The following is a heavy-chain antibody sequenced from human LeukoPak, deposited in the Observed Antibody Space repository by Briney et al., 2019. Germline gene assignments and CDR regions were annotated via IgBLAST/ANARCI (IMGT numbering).Heavy chain of an antibody. V-gene: IGHV4-59*01. CDR2: IYHSGTS. CDR3: ARGSYGWFDP. CDR1: GDSISSYF. D-gene: IGHD1-26*01. J-gene: IGHJ5*02. Sequence: SETLSLTCTVSGDSISSYFWTWIRQPPGKGLEWIGFIYHSGTSSYNPSLKSRLTMSVDTSKNQVSLKLNSVTAADTAIYYCARGSYGWFDPWGQGTLVTVSS.